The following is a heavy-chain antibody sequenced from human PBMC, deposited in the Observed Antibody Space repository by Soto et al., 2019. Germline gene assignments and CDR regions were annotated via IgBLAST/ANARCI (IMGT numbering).Heavy chain of an antibody. CDR3: ARAPRRYYYYYMDV. CDR1: GGSFSGYY. J-gene: IGHJ6*03. V-gene: IGHV4-34*01. CDR2: INHSGST. Sequence: QVQLQQWGAGLLKPSETLSLTCAVYGGSFSGYYWSWIRQPPGKGLEWIGEINHSGSTNYNPSLTSRVPISVDTSKNQFSLKLSSVTAADTAVYYCARAPRRYYYYYMDVWGKGTTVTVSS.